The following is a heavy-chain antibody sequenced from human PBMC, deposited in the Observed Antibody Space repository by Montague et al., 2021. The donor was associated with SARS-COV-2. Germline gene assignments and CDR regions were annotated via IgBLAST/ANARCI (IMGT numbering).Heavy chain of an antibody. CDR2: ISGSGGT. V-gene: IGHV3-23*01. J-gene: IGHJ4*02. CDR3: AKQRGTITTTFDY. CDR1: GFTFNTYG. Sequence: SLRLSCAASGFTFNTYGMSWVRQAPGQGLEWVSCISGSGGTYYAGSVMGRFAISRDTSNNTLYMQMNSLRAEDTAIYYCAKQRGTITTTFDYWGQGSLVTVSS. D-gene: IGHD1-1*01.